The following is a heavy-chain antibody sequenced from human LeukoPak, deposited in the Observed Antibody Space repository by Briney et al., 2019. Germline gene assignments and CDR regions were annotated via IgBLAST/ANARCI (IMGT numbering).Heavy chain of an antibody. J-gene: IGHJ3*02. CDR1: GFTFSGST. CDR3: TRANGWDAFDI. V-gene: IGHV3-73*01. D-gene: IGHD6-19*01. Sequence: SGGSLKLSCAASGFTFSGSTMHWVRQASGKGLEWVGRIRSKANSYATAYAASVKGRFTISRDDSKKMAYLQMNNLKTEDTAMYYCTRANGWDAFDIWGQGTMVTVSS. CDR2: IRSKANSYAT.